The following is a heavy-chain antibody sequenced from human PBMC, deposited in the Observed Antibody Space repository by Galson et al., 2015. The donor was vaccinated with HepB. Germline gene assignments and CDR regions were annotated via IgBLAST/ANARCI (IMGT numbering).Heavy chain of an antibody. V-gene: IGHV3-48*02. D-gene: IGHD2-2*01. CDR2: ISSSSSTI. Sequence: SLRLSCAASGFTFSSYSMNWVRQAPGKGLEWVSYISSSSSTIYYADSVKGRFTISRDNAKNSLYLQMNSLRDEDTAVYYCARDQSRSGDIVVVPAAIGSDYWGQGTSVTVSS. J-gene: IGHJ4*02. CDR3: ARDQSRSGDIVVVPAAIGSDY. CDR1: GFTFSSYS.